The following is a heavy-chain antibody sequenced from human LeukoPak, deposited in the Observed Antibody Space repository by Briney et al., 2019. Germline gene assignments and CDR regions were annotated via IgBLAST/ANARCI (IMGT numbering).Heavy chain of an antibody. J-gene: IGHJ4*02. Sequence: GGSLRLSCEASGFTFRTYSMNWVRQAPGKDLEWISYISGDAGTTNYADSVKGRFTISRDNAKSSLFLQMEGLRAEDTAVYYCATVNFYYDDAGYLPFDHWGQGSLVVISS. CDR3: ATVNFYYDDAGYLPFDH. V-gene: IGHV3-48*04. D-gene: IGHD3-22*01. CDR1: GFTFRTYS. CDR2: ISGDAGTT.